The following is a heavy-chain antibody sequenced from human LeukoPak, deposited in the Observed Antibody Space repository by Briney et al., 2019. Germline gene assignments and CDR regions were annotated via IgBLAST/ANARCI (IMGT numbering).Heavy chain of an antibody. CDR3: ARAKRWLQTGVDY. D-gene: IGHD5-24*01. J-gene: IGHJ4*02. Sequence: SETLSLTCTVSGGSISSYYWGWLRQPPGKGLEWIGYIYYSGSTNYNPSLKSRVTISVDTSKNQFSLKLSSVTAADTAVYYCARAKRWLQTGVDYWGQGTLVTVSS. CDR2: IYYSGST. V-gene: IGHV4-59*01. CDR1: GGSISSYY.